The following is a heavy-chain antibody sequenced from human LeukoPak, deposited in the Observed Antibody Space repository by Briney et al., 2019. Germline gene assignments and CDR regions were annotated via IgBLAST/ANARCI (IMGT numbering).Heavy chain of an antibody. J-gene: IGHJ4*02. V-gene: IGHV3-21*01. Sequence: PGGSLRLSCAASGFTFSSYSMNWVRQAPGKGLEWVSSISSSSSYIYYADSVKGRFTISRDNAKNSLYLQMNSLRAEDTAVYYCARAVAGNGAPYYFDYWGQGTLVTVSS. CDR2: ISSSSSYI. CDR3: ARAVAGNGAPYYFDY. D-gene: IGHD6-19*01. CDR1: GFTFSSYS.